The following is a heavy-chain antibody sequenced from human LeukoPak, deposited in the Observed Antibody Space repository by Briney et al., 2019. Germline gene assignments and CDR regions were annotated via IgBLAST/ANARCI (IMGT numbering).Heavy chain of an antibody. CDR3: ARDKSGYSGGWYLFDY. CDR2: ISSSSSSI. Sequence: GGSLRLSCAASGFTFSSYSMNWVRQAPGKGLEWVSYISSSSSSIYYADSVKGRFTISRDNAKNSLFPQMNSLRDEDTAVYYCARDKSGYSGGWYLFDYWGQGTLVTVSS. D-gene: IGHD6-19*01. CDR1: GFTFSSYS. J-gene: IGHJ4*02. V-gene: IGHV3-48*02.